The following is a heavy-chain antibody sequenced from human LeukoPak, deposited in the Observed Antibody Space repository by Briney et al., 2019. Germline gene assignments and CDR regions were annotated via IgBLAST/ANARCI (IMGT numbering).Heavy chain of an antibody. CDR1: GYTFTSYY. CDR2: INPSGGST. J-gene: IGHJ6*03. D-gene: IGHD2-2*01. Sequence: ASVKVSCKASGYTFTSYYMHWVRQAPGQGLGWMGIINPSGGSTSYAQKFQGRVTMTTDTSTSTAYMELRSLRSDDTAVYYCARVVPAADYYYYMDVWGKGTTVTVSS. V-gene: IGHV1-46*01. CDR3: ARVVPAADYYYYMDV.